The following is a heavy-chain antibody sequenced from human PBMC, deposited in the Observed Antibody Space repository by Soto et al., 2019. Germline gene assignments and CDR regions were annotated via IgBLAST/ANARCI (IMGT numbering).Heavy chain of an antibody. CDR1: GYSFTSYW. V-gene: IGHV5-10-1*01. D-gene: IGHD6-19*01. Sequence: GESLKISCKGSGYSFTSYWISWVRQMPGKGLEWMGRIDPSDSYTNYSPSFQGHVTISADKSISTAYLQWSSLKASDTDMYYCATIAVAGTFAFDIWGQGTMVTVSS. CDR3: ATIAVAGTFAFDI. CDR2: IDPSDSYT. J-gene: IGHJ3*02.